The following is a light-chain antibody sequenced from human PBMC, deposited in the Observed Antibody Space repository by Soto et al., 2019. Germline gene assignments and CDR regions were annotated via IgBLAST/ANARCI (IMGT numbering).Light chain of an antibody. CDR3: QHYNNWPRT. Sequence: EIVMTQSPATLSVSPGERATLSCRASQSVSSNLAGYQQKPGQAPRLLIYGASTRATGIPARFSGSGSGTEVTLTISSLQSEDFAVYYCQHYNNWPRTFGQGTKVEIK. V-gene: IGKV3-15*01. CDR2: GAS. J-gene: IGKJ1*01. CDR1: QSVSSN.